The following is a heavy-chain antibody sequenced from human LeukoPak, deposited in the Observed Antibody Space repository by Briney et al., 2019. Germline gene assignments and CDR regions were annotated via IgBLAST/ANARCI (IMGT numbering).Heavy chain of an antibody. CDR3: ASVRVESGSAANFDN. CDR2: INTDGSDT. CDR1: GFSFSSYW. J-gene: IGHJ4*02. V-gene: IGHV3-74*03. D-gene: IGHD3-10*02. Sequence: GVSLRLSCAASGFSFSSYWMHWVRQVPGKGLVWVSRINTDGSDTKYVDSVKGRFTISRDNAKNTLYLEMNSLRAEDTAVYYCASVRVESGSAANFDNWGQGTLVTVSS.